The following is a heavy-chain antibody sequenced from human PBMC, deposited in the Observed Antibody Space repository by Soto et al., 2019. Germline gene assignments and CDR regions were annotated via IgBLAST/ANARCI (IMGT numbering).Heavy chain of an antibody. V-gene: IGHV3-23*01. CDR2: IGGSGANT. J-gene: IGHJ4*02. CDR1: GFTFNMYA. CDR3: ARTITGYFWAGAY. D-gene: IGHD1-1*01. Sequence: GGSLRLSCAASGFTFNMYAMSWVRQAPGKGLEWVAGIGGSGANTYYADFVKGRFTISRDNSKNTLYLQMDSLRAEDTAIYYCARTITGYFWAGAYWGQGTLVTVSS.